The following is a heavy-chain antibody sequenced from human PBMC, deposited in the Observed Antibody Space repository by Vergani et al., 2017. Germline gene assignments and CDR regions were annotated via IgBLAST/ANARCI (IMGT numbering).Heavy chain of an antibody. CDR1: GYTFTSYG. V-gene: IGHV1-18*04. D-gene: IGHD6-13*01. J-gene: IGHJ3*02. Sequence: QVQLVQSGAEVKKPGASVKVSCKASGYTFTSYGISWVRQAPGQGLEWMGWISAYNGNTNYAQKLQGRVTMTTDTSTSTAYMELRSLRSDDTAVYYCARVKALYSSSWIDAFDIWGQGTMVTVSS. CDR3: ARVKALYSSSWIDAFDI. CDR2: ISAYNGNT.